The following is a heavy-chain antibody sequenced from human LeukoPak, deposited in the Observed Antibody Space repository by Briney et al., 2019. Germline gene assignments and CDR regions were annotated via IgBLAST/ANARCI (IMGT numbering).Heavy chain of an antibody. CDR2: IYPGDSGP. CDR1: GYSFTSYC. V-gene: IGHV5-51*01. CDR3: GMSGDRVPLQDDVFDV. J-gene: IGHJ3*01. Sequence: GESLKISCKVSGYSFTSYCIGWVRQMPGKGLEWMGIIYPGDSGPTYSPSFQGQVTIPVDKSINTAYLQWSSLQASDTAMYYCGMSGDRVPLQDDVFDVWGQGTTVTVSS. D-gene: IGHD1-26*01.